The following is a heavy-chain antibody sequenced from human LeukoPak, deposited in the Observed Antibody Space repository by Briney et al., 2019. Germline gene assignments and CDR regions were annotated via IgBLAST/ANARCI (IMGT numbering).Heavy chain of an antibody. D-gene: IGHD5-24*01. CDR2: IKDDGRQK. J-gene: IGHJ4*02. CDR3: ARDASRGFDT. V-gene: IGHV3-7*01. Sequence: GGSLRLSCAPSGFTFSRYWMTWVRQTPEKGLEWVASIKDDGRQKYYVDSVKGRFTVSRDNAMNSADLQMDSLRVEDTALYYCARDASRGFDTWGQGTLVTVSS. CDR1: GFTFSRYW.